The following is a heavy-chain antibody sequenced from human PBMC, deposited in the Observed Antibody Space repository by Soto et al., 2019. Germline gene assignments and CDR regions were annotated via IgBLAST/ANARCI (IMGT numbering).Heavy chain of an antibody. CDR2: IYYSGST. V-gene: IGHV4-59*12. CDR1: GGSISSYY. Sequence: PSETLSLTCTVSGGSISSYYWSWIRQPPGQGLEWIGYIYYSGSTYYNPSLKSRVTISVDTSKNQFSLKLSSVTAADTAVYYCARDLSYGSGSYYYHWFDPWGQGSLVTVSS. CDR3: ARDLSYGSGSYYYHWFDP. D-gene: IGHD3-10*01. J-gene: IGHJ5*02.